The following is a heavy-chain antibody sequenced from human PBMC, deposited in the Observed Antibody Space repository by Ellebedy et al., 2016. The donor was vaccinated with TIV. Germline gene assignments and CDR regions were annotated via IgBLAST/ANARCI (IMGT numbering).Heavy chain of an antibody. CDR2: INHSGST. Sequence: SETLSLXXAVYGGSFSGYYWSWIRQPPGKGLEWIGEINHSGSTNYNPSLKSRVTISVDTSKNQFSLKLSSVTAADTAVYYCARDEEGFYSSSNPWGQGTLVTVSS. J-gene: IGHJ5*02. CDR3: ARDEEGFYSSSNP. V-gene: IGHV4-34*01. D-gene: IGHD6-13*01. CDR1: GGSFSGYY.